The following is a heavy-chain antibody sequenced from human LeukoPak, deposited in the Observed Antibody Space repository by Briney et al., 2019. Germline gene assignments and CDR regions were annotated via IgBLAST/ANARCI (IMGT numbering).Heavy chain of an antibody. J-gene: IGHJ4*02. CDR2: IPYDGSNK. CDR3: AKDLGGTLDS. CDR1: GFTFSSYG. V-gene: IGHV3-30*18. Sequence: GGSLRLSCAASGFTFSSYGMHWVRQAPGKGLEWVAVIPYDGSNKYYADSVKGRFTISRDNSKNTLYLQMNSLRAEDTAVYYCAKDLGGTLDSWGQGTLVTVSS. D-gene: IGHD6-19*01.